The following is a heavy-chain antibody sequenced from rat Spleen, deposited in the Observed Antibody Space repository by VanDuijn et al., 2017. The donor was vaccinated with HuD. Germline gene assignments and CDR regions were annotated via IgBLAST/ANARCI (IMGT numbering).Heavy chain of an antibody. CDR3: ARHGLYSNYGWFAY. Sequence: EVQLAGSGGGLVQPGRSLKLSCAASGFTFSDYYMAWVRQAPTKGLEWVATISYGDSSGHSSTYYRDSVKGRFTISRDNTKSTLSLQMDSLRSEDTATYYCARHGLYSNYGWFAYWGQGTLVTVSS. CDR2: ISYGDSSGHSST. D-gene: IGHD1-10*01. V-gene: IGHV5-7*01. CDR1: GFTFSDYY. J-gene: IGHJ3*01.